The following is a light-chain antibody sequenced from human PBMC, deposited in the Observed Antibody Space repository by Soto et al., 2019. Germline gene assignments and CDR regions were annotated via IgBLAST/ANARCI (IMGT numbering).Light chain of an antibody. CDR2: GAS. J-gene: IGKJ3*01. CDR3: QQSYTAPYT. Sequence: DIQMTPSPSSLSASVGDAVSLTCRASRSISNYLNWYQQKPGRAPKLLISGASSLQRGVPSRFSGSGSGTTFTLTITSLQPDDFALYFCQQSYTAPYTFGPGTKVEIK. CDR1: RSISNY. V-gene: IGKV1-39*01.